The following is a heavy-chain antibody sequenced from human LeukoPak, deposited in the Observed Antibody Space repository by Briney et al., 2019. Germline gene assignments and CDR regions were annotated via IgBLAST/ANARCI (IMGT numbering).Heavy chain of an antibody. J-gene: IGHJ1*01. Sequence: GGSQRLSCAASGFTVSSNYMSCVRQAPGKGLEWVSVIYSGASTYYADSVKGRFTISRDNSKNTLYLQMNSLRAEDTAVYYCARSYYYGSGSPEYFQHWGQGTLVTVSS. CDR1: GFTVSSNY. D-gene: IGHD3-10*01. CDR3: ARSYYYGSGSPEYFQH. CDR2: IYSGAST. V-gene: IGHV3-53*01.